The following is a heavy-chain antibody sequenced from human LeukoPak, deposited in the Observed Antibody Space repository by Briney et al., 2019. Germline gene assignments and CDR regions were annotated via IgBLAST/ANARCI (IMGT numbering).Heavy chain of an antibody. D-gene: IGHD2-21*02. CDR3: ARGPFVVVPAPDY. J-gene: IGHJ4*02. CDR2: INQDGGEK. Sequence: PGGSLRLSCAASGFTFSNYWMTWVRQAPGKGLEWVANINQDGGEKYYVDSVKGRFTISRDNAKNSLYLQMNSLRAEDTAVYYCARGPFVVVPAPDYWGQGTLVTVSS. CDR1: GFTFSNYW. V-gene: IGHV3-7*01.